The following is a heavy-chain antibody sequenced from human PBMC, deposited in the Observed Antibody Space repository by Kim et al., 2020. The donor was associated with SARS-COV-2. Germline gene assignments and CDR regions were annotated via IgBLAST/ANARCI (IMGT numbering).Heavy chain of an antibody. Sequence: LKRRVTISVDTSKNQFSLKLSSVTAADTAVYYCARLPYYYGSGSYYYFDYWGQGTLVTVSS. D-gene: IGHD3-10*01. V-gene: IGHV4-39*01. CDR3: ARLPYYYGSGSYYYFDY. J-gene: IGHJ4*02.